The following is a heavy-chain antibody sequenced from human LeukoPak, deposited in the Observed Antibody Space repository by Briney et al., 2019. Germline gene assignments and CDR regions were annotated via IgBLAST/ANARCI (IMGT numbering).Heavy chain of an antibody. J-gene: IGHJ4*02. Sequence: GGSLRLSCAASGFTVSSNYMSWVRQAPGKGLEWVSVIYSGGSTYYADSVKGRLTISRDNSKNTLYLQMNSLRAEDTAVYYCARAGAYCGGDCYDYYFDYWGQGTLVTVSS. V-gene: IGHV3-53*01. CDR1: GFTVSSNY. CDR3: ARAGAYCGGDCYDYYFDY. CDR2: IYSGGST. D-gene: IGHD2-21*02.